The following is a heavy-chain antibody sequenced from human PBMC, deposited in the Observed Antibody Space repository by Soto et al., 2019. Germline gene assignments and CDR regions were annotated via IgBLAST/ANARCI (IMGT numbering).Heavy chain of an antibody. CDR3: AKDRDPFDY. CDR2: ISASGRDT. CDR1: GFTFSSYA. Sequence: GSLRLSCAASGFTFSSYALSWVRQAPTKGLEWVSVISASGRDTYYADSVRGRFIISRDNSRNTLYLQMNSLRAEDTATYYCAKDRDPFDYWGQGTLVTVSS. V-gene: IGHV3-23*01. J-gene: IGHJ4*02.